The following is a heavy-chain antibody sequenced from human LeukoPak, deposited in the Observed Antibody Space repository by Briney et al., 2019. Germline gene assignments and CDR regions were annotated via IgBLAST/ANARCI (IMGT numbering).Heavy chain of an antibody. D-gene: IGHD4-17*01. CDR3: ARDNPYGEDY. J-gene: IGHJ4*02. CDR1: GGSISSGGYY. V-gene: IGHV4-31*03. Sequence: SEILSLTCTVSGGSISSGGYYWSWIRQHPGKGLEWIGYIYYSGSTYYNPSLKSRVTISVDTSKNQFSLKLSSVTAADTAVYYCARDNPYGEDYWGQGTLVTVSS. CDR2: IYYSGST.